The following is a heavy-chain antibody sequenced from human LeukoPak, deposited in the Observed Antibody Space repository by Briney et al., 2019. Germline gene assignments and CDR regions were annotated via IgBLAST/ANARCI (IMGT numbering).Heavy chain of an antibody. D-gene: IGHD2-2*01. CDR3: ARPRKYCSTTSCSPNDAFDI. V-gene: IGHV1-8*01. J-gene: IGHJ3*02. CDR2: MNPNSGNT. Sequence: ASVKVSCKASGYTFTSYDINWVRQATGQGLEWMGWMNPNSGNTGYAQKFQGRVTMTRNTSISTAYMELSSLRSEDTAIYYCARPRKYCSTTSCSPNDAFDIWGQGTMATVSS. CDR1: GYTFTSYD.